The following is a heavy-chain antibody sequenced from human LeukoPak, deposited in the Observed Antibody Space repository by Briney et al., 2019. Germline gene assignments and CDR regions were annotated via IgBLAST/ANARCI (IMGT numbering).Heavy chain of an antibody. CDR3: ARDNLYGSGSLGV. V-gene: IGHV1-69*04. CDR1: GGTFSSYA. CDR2: IIPILGVA. J-gene: IGHJ4*02. D-gene: IGHD3-10*01. Sequence: GASVKVSCKASGGTFSSYAISWVRQAPGQGLEWMGRIIPILGVANYAQKFQGRATITADKSTSTAYMELRSLRSDDTAVYYCARDNLYGSGSLGVWGQGTLVIVSS.